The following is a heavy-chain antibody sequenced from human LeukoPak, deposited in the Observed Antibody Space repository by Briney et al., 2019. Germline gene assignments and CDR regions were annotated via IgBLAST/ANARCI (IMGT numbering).Heavy chain of an antibody. CDR3: VRASGWYGY. CDR1: GFTFSSYG. J-gene: IGHJ1*01. D-gene: IGHD6-19*01. Sequence: PGGSLRLSCVASGFTFSSYGMHWVRQAPGKGLEYVSAISSNGGSTYYANSVKGRFTISRDNSKNTLYLQMGSLRTEDMAVYYCVRASGWYGYWGQGALVIVSS. CDR2: ISSNGGST. V-gene: IGHV3-64*01.